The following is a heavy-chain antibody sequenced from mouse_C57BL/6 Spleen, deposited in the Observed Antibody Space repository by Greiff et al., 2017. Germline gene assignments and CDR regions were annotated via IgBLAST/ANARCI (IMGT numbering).Heavy chain of an antibody. CDR1: GYSFTDYN. CDR3: ARSDYYGSSLYYAMDY. J-gene: IGHJ4*01. Sequence: EVKLMESGPELVKPGASVKISCKASGYSFTDYNMNWVKQSNGKSLEWIGVINPNYGTTSYNQKFKGKATLTVDQSSSTAYMQLNSLTSEDSAVYYCARSDYYGSSLYYAMDYWGQGTSVTVSS. D-gene: IGHD1-1*01. V-gene: IGHV1-39*01. CDR2: INPNYGTT.